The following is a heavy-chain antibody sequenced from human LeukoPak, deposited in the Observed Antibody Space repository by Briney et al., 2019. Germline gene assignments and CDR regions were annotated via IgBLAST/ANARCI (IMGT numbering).Heavy chain of an antibody. J-gene: IGHJ4*02. Sequence: PGRSLRLSCVASGFTFSSYAMRWVRQAPGKGLEWVAVISNDGSNKYYADSVKGRFTVSRDNSKNTVYLQMNSLRGEDTAVYYCARGGDSSIGSSCAYWGQGTLVTVSS. CDR1: GFTFSSYA. CDR3: ARGGDSSIGSSCAY. CDR2: ISNDGSNK. V-gene: IGHV3-30-3*01. D-gene: IGHD6-13*01.